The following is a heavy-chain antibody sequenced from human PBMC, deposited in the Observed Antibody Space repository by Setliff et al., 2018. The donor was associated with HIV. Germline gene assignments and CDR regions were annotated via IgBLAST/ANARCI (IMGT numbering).Heavy chain of an antibody. CDR1: GGSISSGSYY. Sequence: SETLSLTCSVSGGSISSGSYYWTWIRQPAGKGPEWIGHIYTNGYTNYNPALKSRVTISVDTSKNQFSLRLTSVTAADTAVYFCARVETTVTSRLDYWGQGTLVTVSS. D-gene: IGHD4-17*01. J-gene: IGHJ4*02. CDR2: IYTNGYT. CDR3: ARVETTVTSRLDY. V-gene: IGHV4-61*09.